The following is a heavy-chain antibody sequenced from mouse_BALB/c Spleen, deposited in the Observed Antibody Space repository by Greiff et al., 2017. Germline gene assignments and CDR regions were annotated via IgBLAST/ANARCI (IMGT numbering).Heavy chain of an antibody. Sequence: EVKLLESGAGLVKPGGSLKLSCAASGFTFSSYAMSWVRQTPEKRLEWVASISSGGSTYYPDSVKGRFTISRDNARNILYLQMSSLRSEDTAMYYCARGGFATVVPCYAMDYWGQGTSVTVSS. CDR1: GFTFSSYA. V-gene: IGHV5-6-5*01. CDR2: ISSGGST. D-gene: IGHD1-1*01. J-gene: IGHJ4*01. CDR3: ARGGFATVVPCYAMDY.